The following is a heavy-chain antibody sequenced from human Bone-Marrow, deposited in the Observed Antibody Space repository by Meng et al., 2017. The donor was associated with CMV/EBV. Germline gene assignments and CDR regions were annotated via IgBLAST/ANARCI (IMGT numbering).Heavy chain of an antibody. V-gene: IGHV3-66*02. J-gene: IGHJ2*01. D-gene: IGHD2-2*02. CDR3: ASSPPYCSSTSCYNFAYWYFDL. CDR1: GFTVSSNY. CDR2: IYGGGNT. Sequence: GGSLRLSCAASGFTVSSNYMSWVRQAPGKGLEWVSVIYGGGNTYYADSVKGRFTISRDNSKNTLYLQMNSLRAEDTAVYYCASSPPYCSSTSCYNFAYWYFDLWGHGTLVTVSS.